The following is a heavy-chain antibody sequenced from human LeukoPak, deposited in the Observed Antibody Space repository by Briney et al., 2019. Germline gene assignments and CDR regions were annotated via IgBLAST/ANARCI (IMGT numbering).Heavy chain of an antibody. CDR3: ARVLDISTRRYQSLKY. CDR1: GFTFSSYW. CDR2: IKQDESEK. V-gene: IGHV3-7*01. D-gene: IGHD2-2*01. Sequence: AGSLRLSCAASGFTFSSYWMNWVRRAPGKGLEWVANIKQDESEKYYVDSVKGRFTISRDNAKNSLYLQMNNVRAEDTAVYYCARVLDISTRRYQSLKYWGQGTLVTVSS. J-gene: IGHJ1*01.